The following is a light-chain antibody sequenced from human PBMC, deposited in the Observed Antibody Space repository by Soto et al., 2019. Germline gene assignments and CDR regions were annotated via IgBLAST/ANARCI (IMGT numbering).Light chain of an antibody. CDR1: QSVSSD. J-gene: IGKJ1*01. V-gene: IGKV3-15*01. CDR2: GAS. CDR3: QQYNNWPRT. Sequence: EIVMTQSPATLSVSPGERATLSCRASQSVSSDLAWYQQKPGQAPRLLIYGASTRATGIPARFSGSGSGTEFTLSISSLQSDDAAVYYCQQYNNWPRTFGQGTKVEIK.